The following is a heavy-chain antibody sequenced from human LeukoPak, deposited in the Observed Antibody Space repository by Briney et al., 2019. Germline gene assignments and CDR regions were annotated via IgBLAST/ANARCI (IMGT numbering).Heavy chain of an antibody. CDR3: ARDFYTGMFDY. J-gene: IGHJ4*02. CDR2: IWYDGSNI. Sequence: GGSLRLSCAASGFTFSSYGFHWVRQAPGKGLEWVAVIWYDGSNIHYAESVKGRFTISRDNSRDTLYLHMNSLTPEDTAVYYCARDFYTGMFDYWGQGTLVTVSS. D-gene: IGHD3-10*02. CDR1: GFTFSSYG. V-gene: IGHV3-33*01.